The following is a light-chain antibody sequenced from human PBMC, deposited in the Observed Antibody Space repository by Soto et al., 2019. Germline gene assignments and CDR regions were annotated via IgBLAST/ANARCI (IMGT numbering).Light chain of an antibody. V-gene: IGLV1-44*01. J-gene: IGLJ1*01. CDR1: SSNIGTNA. CDR3: DAWDERLNGYV. Sequence: QSVLTQPPSASGTPGQRVTISCSGGSSNIGTNAVNWYQQLPGTAPKLLIYNNNQRPSGVPDRFSGSKSGTSASLAISGLQSEDEADYYCDAWDERLNGYVFRPGTKVTVL. CDR2: NNN.